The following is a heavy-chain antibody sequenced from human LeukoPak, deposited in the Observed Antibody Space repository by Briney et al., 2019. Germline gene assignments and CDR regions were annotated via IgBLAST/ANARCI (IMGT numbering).Heavy chain of an antibody. CDR2: INTDGSST. CDR1: GFIFSSYW. V-gene: IGHV3-74*01. J-gene: IGHJ6*03. CDR3: AREEGVVITYYYYYYMDV. Sequence: GGSLRLSCAASGFIFSSYWMHWVRHAPGKGLVWVSRINTDGSSTSYADSVKGRFTISRDNAKNTLYLQMNSLRAEDTAVYYCAREEGVVITYYYYYYMDVWGKGTTVTVSS. D-gene: IGHD3-3*01.